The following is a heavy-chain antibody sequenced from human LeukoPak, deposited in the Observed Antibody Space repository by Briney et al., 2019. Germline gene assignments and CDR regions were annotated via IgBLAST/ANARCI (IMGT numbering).Heavy chain of an antibody. J-gene: IGHJ5*02. V-gene: IGHV1-69*13. Sequence: ASVKVSCKASGGTFSNSAISWVRQAPGQGLEWMGGIIPIFGTANYAQRFQGRVTITADESTTTAYMEVSSLRSEDTAVYYCATVGYYDSRGYQWWFDPWGQGTLVTVSS. CDR3: ATVGYYDSRGYQWWFDP. D-gene: IGHD3-22*01. CDR1: GGTFSNSA. CDR2: IIPIFGTA.